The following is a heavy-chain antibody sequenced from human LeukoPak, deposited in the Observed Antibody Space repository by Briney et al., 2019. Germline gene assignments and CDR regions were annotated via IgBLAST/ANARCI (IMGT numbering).Heavy chain of an antibody. J-gene: IGHJ4*02. Sequence: GGSLRLSCAASGFTFSTYWMHGVRQAPGKGLVWVSRIHSDGRSTSYADSVNGRFTISRDNAKNTLYLQMNSLRAEDTAVYYCARDRPGNTAIDYWGQGTLVTVSS. CDR3: ARDRPGNTAIDY. CDR1: GFTFSTYW. D-gene: IGHD5-18*01. V-gene: IGHV3-74*01. CDR2: IHSDGRST.